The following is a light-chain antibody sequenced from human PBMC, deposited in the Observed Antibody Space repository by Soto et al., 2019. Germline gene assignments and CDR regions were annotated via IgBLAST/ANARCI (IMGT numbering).Light chain of an antibody. V-gene: IGKV3-11*01. CDR3: HQRNK. Sequence: EVVLRQSPATLSLSPLERATLSCRASQFLSSYLAWYQQKPGQPPRLLIYDTSNRATGIPARFSGSRSGTDFTLTISSLEPEDFGVYFCHQRNKFGQGTRLEI. J-gene: IGKJ5*01. CDR2: DTS. CDR1: QFLSSY.